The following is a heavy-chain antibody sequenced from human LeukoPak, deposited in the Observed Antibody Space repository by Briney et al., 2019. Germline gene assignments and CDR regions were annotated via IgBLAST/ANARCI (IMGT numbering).Heavy chain of an antibody. CDR3: ARDGASKRIAVAGTVGDYMDV. CDR1: GYSFSDHG. Sequence: GGSLRLSCEASGYSFSDHGMTWVRQTPGKGLQWVSTINGLGDNPSYAETAKGRFTVYRDNSKNTVYLQMNRLRAEDTAVYYCARDGASKRIAVAGTVGDYMDVWGKGTTVTVSS. V-gene: IGHV3-23*01. J-gene: IGHJ6*03. CDR2: INGLGDNP. D-gene: IGHD6-19*01.